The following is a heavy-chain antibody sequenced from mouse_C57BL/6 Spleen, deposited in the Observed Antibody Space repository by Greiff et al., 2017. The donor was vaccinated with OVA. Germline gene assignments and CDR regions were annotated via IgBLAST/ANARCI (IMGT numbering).Heavy chain of an antibody. CDR2: IYPGDGDT. J-gene: IGHJ4*01. D-gene: IGHD1-1*01. Sequence: QVQLQQSGAELVKPGASVKISCKASGYAFSSYWMNWVKQRPGKGLEWIGQIYPGDGDTNYNGKFKGKATLTANKSSSTAYMQLSSLTSEDSAVYVGENSDSGSSFPYAMDYWGQGTSVTVSS. CDR3: ENSDSGSSFPYAMDY. CDR1: GYAFSSYW. V-gene: IGHV1-80*01.